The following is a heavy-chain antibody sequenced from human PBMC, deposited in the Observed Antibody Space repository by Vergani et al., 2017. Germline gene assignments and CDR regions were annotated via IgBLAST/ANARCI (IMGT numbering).Heavy chain of an antibody. D-gene: IGHD3-22*01. CDR1: GYTFTGYY. J-gene: IGHJ3*02. Sequence: QVQLVQSGAEVKKPGASVKVSCKASGYTFTGYYMHWVRQAPGQGLEWMGWINPNSGGTNYAQKFQGRVTMTRDTSISTAYMELSRLRSDDTAVYYCMFTTERTTYYDSSGYDAFDIWGQGTMVTVSS. CDR2: INPNSGGT. CDR3: MFTTERTTYYDSSGYDAFDI. V-gene: IGHV1-2*02.